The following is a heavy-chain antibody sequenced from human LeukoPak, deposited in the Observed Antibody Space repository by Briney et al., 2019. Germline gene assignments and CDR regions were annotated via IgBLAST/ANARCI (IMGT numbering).Heavy chain of an antibody. V-gene: IGHV4-59*08. D-gene: IGHD2-8*01. CDR1: GGSISSYY. Sequence: SETLSLTCTVSGGSISSYYWSWIRQPPGKGLEWIGYIYYSGSTNYNPSLKSRVTISVDTSKNQFSLKLSSVTAADTAVYYCARQGVVLPPRYWGQGTLVTVSS. CDR2: IYYSGST. J-gene: IGHJ4*02. CDR3: ARQGVVLPPRY.